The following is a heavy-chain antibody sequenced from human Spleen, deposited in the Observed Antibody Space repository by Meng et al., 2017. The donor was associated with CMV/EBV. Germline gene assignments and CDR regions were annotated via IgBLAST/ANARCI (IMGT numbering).Heavy chain of an antibody. CDR1: GFMFNYYA. V-gene: IGHV3-23*03. CDR3: AKDGDWGYFDS. J-gene: IGHJ4*02. Sequence: GGSLRLSCAASGFMFNYYAMSWVRQAPGKGLEWVSVIYSGGSMKYYADPVKGRFTISRDNSKNTAYLQMNSLRADDTAVYYCAKDGDWGYFDSWGQGILVTVSS. D-gene: IGHD7-27*01. CDR2: IYSGGSMK.